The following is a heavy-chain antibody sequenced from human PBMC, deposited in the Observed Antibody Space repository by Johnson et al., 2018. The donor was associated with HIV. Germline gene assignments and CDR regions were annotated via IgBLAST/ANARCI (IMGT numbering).Heavy chain of an antibody. V-gene: IGHV3-11*04. D-gene: IGHD3-10*01. Sequence: QVQLVESGGDLVKPGGSLRLSCVASGFVFSDSHMSWIRQAPGKGLEWISYISSSGSTIYYADSVKGRFTISRDNAKNSLYLQMNSLRAEDTAVYYCARDRLWFGESDAFDIWGQGTMVTVSS. J-gene: IGHJ3*02. CDR1: GFVFSDSH. CDR2: ISSSGSTI. CDR3: ARDRLWFGESDAFDI.